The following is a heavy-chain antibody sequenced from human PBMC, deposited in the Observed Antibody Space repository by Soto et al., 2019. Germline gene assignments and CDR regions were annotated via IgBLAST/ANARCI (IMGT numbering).Heavy chain of an antibody. V-gene: IGHV1-18*01. CDR1: GYTFTSXG. CDR2: ISAYNGNT. Sequence: QVQLVQSGAEVKKPGASVKVSCKASGYTFTSXGXXXXXXXXXXXXXWMGWISAYNGNTNYAQKFQGRVTMTTDTXXXXXXXXXXXXXXXXXXXXXXXXXXXXXXXXXXDYWGQGTLVTVSS. CDR3: XXXXXXXXXXXXDY. J-gene: IGHJ4*02.